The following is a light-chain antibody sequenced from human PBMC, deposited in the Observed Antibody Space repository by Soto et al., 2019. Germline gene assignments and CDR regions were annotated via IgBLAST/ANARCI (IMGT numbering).Light chain of an antibody. V-gene: IGLV2-14*01. J-gene: IGLJ3*02. Sequence: QSALTQPASVSGSPGQSITISCTGTSSDVGGYNYVSWYQQHPGKAPKLLIYSTNLRPSGVPDRFSGSKSGTSASLAISGLRAEDEGHYYCASWDVSLSGWVFGGGTKLTVL. CDR2: STN. CDR3: ASWDVSLSGWV. CDR1: SSDVGGYNY.